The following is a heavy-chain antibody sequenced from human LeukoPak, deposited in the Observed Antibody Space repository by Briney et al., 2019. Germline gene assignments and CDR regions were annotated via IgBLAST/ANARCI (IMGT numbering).Heavy chain of an antibody. J-gene: IGHJ3*02. CDR3: ARGQKSPVDTVLTDPGAFDI. Sequence: PSETLSLTCTVSGGSISSYYWSWIRQPPGKGLEWIGYIYYSGSTNYNPSLKSRVTISVDTSKNQFSLKLSSVTAADTAVYYCARGQKSPVDTVLTDPGAFDIWGQGTMVTVSS. V-gene: IGHV4-59*12. CDR1: GGSISSYY. D-gene: IGHD5-18*01. CDR2: IYYSGST.